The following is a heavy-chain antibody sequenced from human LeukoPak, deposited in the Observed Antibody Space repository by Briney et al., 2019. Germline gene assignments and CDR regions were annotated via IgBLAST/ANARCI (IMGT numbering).Heavy chain of an antibody. CDR1: GFIFCSLD. D-gene: IGHD4-11*01. CDR3: ATSSGGTTTLTKFDY. V-gene: IGHV3-64*01. J-gene: IGHJ4*02. CDR2: ISGDGRST. Sequence: GGSLRLSCAASGFIFCSLDMHWARQAPGKGLEYVSVISGDGRSTYYVNSVQGRFTISRDNSKNALYLQLGSLTADDMAVYYCATSSGGTTTLTKFDYWGQGTLVTVSS.